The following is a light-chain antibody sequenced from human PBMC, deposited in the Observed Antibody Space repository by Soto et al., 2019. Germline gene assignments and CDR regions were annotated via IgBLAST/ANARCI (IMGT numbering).Light chain of an antibody. CDR3: QQYGRSPA. CDR2: GAS. J-gene: IGKJ4*01. V-gene: IGKV3-20*01. Sequence: EIVLTQSPGTLSLSPGERATLSCRASQSVSSSYLAWYQQKPGQAPWLLIYGASSRATGIPDRFSGSGSGTDFTLTISGLEPEDFAVYYCQQYGRSPAFGGGTKVEIK. CDR1: QSVSSSY.